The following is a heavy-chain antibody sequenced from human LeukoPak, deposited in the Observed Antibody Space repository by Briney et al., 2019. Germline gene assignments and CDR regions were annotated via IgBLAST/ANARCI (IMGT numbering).Heavy chain of an antibody. CDR1: GFTFGDYG. D-gene: IGHD6-19*01. CDR3: ARGTGSGWYDY. V-gene: IGHV3-21*01. CDR2: ISSSSSYI. Sequence: GGSLRLSCTASGFTFGDYGMNWFRQAPGKGLEWVSSISSSSSYIYYADSVKGRFTISRDNAKNSLYLQMNSLRAEDTAVYYCARGTGSGWYDYWGQGTLVTVSS. J-gene: IGHJ4*02.